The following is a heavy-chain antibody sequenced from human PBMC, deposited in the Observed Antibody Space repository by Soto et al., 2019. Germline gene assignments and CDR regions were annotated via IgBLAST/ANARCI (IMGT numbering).Heavy chain of an antibody. V-gene: IGHV3-30*04. D-gene: IGHD3-9*01. J-gene: IGHJ4*02. CDR1: GSIFSRYA. Sequence: PGGSLRLSCSASGSIFSRYAMHWVRQAPGKGPEWVAVISFDGNYKYYADSVKGRFTISRDNAKDALYLQMNSLRAEDTAVYYCAKDLVLRYFDWLPQYFDYWGQGTLVTVSS. CDR3: AKDLVLRYFDWLPQYFDY. CDR2: ISFDGNYK.